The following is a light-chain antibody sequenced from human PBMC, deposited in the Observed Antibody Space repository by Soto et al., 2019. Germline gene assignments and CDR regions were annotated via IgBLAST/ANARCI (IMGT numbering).Light chain of an antibody. V-gene: IGKV1-27*01. Sequence: DIQMTQSPSTLSASVGDRVTITCRVSQGISSYLNWYRQKPGKVPKLLTYSASNLQSGVPSRFSGSGSGTDFTLTISSLEPEDFAVYYCQQRSNWPLTFGGGTKVDIK. CDR2: SAS. J-gene: IGKJ4*01. CDR1: QGISSY. CDR3: QQRSNWPLT.